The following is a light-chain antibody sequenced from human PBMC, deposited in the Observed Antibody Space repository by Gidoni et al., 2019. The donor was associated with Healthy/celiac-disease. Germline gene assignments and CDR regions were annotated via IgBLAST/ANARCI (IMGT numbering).Light chain of an antibody. V-gene: IGLV2-14*03. Sequence: QSALPQPAYVSGSPGPSITISCTGTSSDVGGYNYVSWYQQHPGKAPKLMIYDVSKRPSGVSNRFSGSKSGNTAALTISGLQAEDEADYYCSSYTSSSTVVFGGGTKLTVL. CDR1: SSDVGGYNY. CDR2: DVS. CDR3: SSYTSSSTVV. J-gene: IGLJ2*01.